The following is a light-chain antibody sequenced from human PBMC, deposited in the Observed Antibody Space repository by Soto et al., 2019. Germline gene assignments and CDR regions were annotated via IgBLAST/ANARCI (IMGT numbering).Light chain of an antibody. Sequence: DIVLTQSPGTLSLSPGERATLSCRASLSLSSFLAWYQQKPGQAPRLLIYGVSRRATGIPDRFSGSGSGTDFTLTIASLEPEDFAVYYCQQYVSAPMFTFGQGTKLEIK. CDR2: GVS. J-gene: IGKJ2*01. V-gene: IGKV3-20*01. CDR1: LSLSSF. CDR3: QQYVSAPMFT.